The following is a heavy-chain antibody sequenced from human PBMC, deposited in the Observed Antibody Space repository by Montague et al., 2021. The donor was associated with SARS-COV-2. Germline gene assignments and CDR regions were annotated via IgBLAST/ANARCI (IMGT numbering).Heavy chain of an antibody. CDR2: IDWDDDK. D-gene: IGHD3-9*01. V-gene: IGHV2-70*01. CDR3: ARMDILTGYYAYGMDV. J-gene: IGHJ6*02. CDR1: GFSLSTSGMC. Sequence: PALVKPTQTLTLTCTFSGFSLSTSGMCVSWIRQPPGKALEWLALIDWDDDKYYSTSLKTRLTISKDTSKHQVVLTMTNMDPVDTATYYCARMDILTGYYAYGMDVWCQGTTVTVSS.